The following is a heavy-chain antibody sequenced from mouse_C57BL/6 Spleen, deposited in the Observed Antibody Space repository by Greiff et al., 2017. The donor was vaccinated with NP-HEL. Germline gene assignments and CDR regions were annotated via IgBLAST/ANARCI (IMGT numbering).Heavy chain of an antibody. J-gene: IGHJ4*01. Sequence: QVTLKVSGAELAKPGASVKLSCKASGYTFTSYWMHWVKQRPGQGLEWIGYINPSSGYTKYNQKFKDKATLTADKSSSTAYMQLSSLTYEDSAVYYCANGSSGGYYAMDYWGQGTSVTVSS. CDR1: GYTFTSYW. CDR2: INPSSGYT. D-gene: IGHD1-1*01. V-gene: IGHV1-7*01. CDR3: ANGSSGGYYAMDY.